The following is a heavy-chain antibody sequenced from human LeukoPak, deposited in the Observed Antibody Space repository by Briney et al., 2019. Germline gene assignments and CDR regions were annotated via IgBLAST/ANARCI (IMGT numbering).Heavy chain of an antibody. CDR1: GYSISSGYY. Sequence: SETLSLTCAVSGYSISSGYYWGWIRQPPGKGLEWIGSIYHTGSTYYHPSFKSRVTISVDTSKNQFSLRLSPVTAADTAVYYCARNSYGYSELSYRPIDFWGQGTLVTVSS. D-gene: IGHD3-16*01. CDR2: IYHTGST. CDR3: ARNSYGYSELSYRPIDF. V-gene: IGHV4-38-2*01. J-gene: IGHJ4*02.